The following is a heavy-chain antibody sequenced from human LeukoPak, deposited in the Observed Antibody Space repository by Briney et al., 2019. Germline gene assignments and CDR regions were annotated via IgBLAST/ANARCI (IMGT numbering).Heavy chain of an antibody. Sequence: AGGSLRLSCAASGLTFSDYWMAWVRQAPGKGLDWIGSIYYSGSTYYNPSLKSRVTISVDTSKNQFSLKLSSVTAADTAVYYCARRFPVSSSRLQVFDYWGQGTLVTVSS. D-gene: IGHD6-13*01. CDR3: ARRFPVSSSRLQVFDY. CDR1: GLTFSDYW. CDR2: IYYSGST. V-gene: IGHV4-39*01. J-gene: IGHJ4*02.